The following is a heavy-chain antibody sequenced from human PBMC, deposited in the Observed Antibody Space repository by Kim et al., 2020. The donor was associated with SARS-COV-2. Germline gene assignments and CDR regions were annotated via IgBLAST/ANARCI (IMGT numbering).Heavy chain of an antibody. Sequence: SETLSLTCTVSGGSISSYYWSWIRQPPGKGLEWIGYIYYSGSTNYNPSLKSRVTISVDTSKNQFSLKLSSVTAADTAVYYCARDLSTEIAVAGTDAGIQAFDIWGQGTMVTVSS. CDR1: GGSISSYY. CDR3: ARDLSTEIAVAGTDAGIQAFDI. D-gene: IGHD6-19*01. V-gene: IGHV4-59*13. CDR2: IYYSGST. J-gene: IGHJ3*02.